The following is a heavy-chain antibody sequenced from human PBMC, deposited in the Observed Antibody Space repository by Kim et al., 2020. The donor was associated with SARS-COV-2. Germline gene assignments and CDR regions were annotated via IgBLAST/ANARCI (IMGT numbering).Heavy chain of an antibody. CDR2: INHSGST. J-gene: IGHJ6*02. CDR3: ARVYGQRYFDWSYSYYYGMDV. V-gene: IGHV4-34*01. Sequence: SETLSLTCAVYGGSFSGYYWSWIRQPPGKGLEWIGEINHSGSTNYNPSLKSRVTISVDTSKNQFSLKLSSVTAADTAVYYCARVYGQRYFDWSYSYYYGMDVWGQGTTVTVSS. CDR1: GGSFSGYY. D-gene: IGHD3-9*01.